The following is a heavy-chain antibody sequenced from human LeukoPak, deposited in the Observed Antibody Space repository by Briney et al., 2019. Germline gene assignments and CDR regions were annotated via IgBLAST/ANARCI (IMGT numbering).Heavy chain of an antibody. V-gene: IGHV3-9*01. D-gene: IGHD5-24*01. CDR3: ARGTGMATITVDFDY. Sequence: GGSLRLSCAASGFTFDDYAMHWVRQAPGKGLEWVSGISWNSGSIGYADSVKGRFTISRDNAKNSLYLQMNSLRAEDTAVYYCARGTGMATITVDFDYWGQGTLVTVSS. CDR2: ISWNSGSI. J-gene: IGHJ4*02. CDR1: GFTFDDYA.